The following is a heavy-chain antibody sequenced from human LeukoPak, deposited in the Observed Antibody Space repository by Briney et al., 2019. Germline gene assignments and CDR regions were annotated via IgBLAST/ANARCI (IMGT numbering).Heavy chain of an antibody. J-gene: IGHJ4*02. CDR2: IIPILGIA. CDR1: GYTFTGYY. D-gene: IGHD4-17*01. V-gene: IGHV1-69*04. CDR3: ARAPSYGDHYV. Sequence: GASVKVSCKASGYTFTGYYMHWVRQAPGQGLEWMGRIIPILGIANYAQKFQGRVTITADKSTSTAYMELSSLRSEDTAVYYCARAPSYGDHYVWGQGTLVTVSS.